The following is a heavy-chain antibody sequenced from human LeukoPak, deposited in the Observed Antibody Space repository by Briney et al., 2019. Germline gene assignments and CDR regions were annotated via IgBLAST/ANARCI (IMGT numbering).Heavy chain of an antibody. CDR2: ISGSGGST. CDR1: GFTFSSYA. V-gene: IGHV3-23*01. D-gene: IGHD4-17*01. Sequence: GGSRRLSCAVSGFTFSSYAMSWVRQAPGKGLEWVSAISGSGGSTYYADSVKGRFTISRDNSKNTLYLQMNSLRAEDTAVYYCARSGSTGFDYWGQGTLVTVSS. CDR3: ARSGSTGFDY. J-gene: IGHJ4*02.